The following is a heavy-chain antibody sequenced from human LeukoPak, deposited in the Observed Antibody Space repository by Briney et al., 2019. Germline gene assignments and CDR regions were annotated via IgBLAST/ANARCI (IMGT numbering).Heavy chain of an antibody. D-gene: IGHD3-3*01. CDR1: GGSITSDTYY. J-gene: IGHJ4*02. CDR3: AKTRNFWSAYFDY. Sequence: PSQTLSLTCSVSGGSITSDTYYWSWIRQPPGKGLEWIGYILHSGSSYYNPSLNSRVTISIDTSKNQFSLKLNSVTAADTAVYYCAKTRNFWSAYFDYWGQGTLVTVSS. V-gene: IGHV4-30-2*01. CDR2: ILHSGSS.